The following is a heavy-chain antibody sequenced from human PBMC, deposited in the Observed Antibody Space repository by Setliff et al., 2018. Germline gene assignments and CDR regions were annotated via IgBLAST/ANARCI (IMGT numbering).Heavy chain of an antibody. Sequence: ASVKVSCKTSGYTFINYGLSWMRQAPGQGLEWMGWISGYNGNTDYAQNLQGRVTMTIDTSTSTAYMELNSLRSEDTAVYYCARGAPGRYCSGGSCSYFDYWGQGILVTVSS. CDR1: GYTFINYG. CDR3: ARGAPGRYCSGGSCSYFDY. J-gene: IGHJ4*02. CDR2: ISGYNGNT. V-gene: IGHV1-18*01. D-gene: IGHD2-15*01.